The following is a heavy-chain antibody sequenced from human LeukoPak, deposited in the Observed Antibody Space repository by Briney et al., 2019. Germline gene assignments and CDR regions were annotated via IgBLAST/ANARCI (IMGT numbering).Heavy chain of an antibody. V-gene: IGHV3-7*01. CDR1: GFTFTDYW. D-gene: IGHD6-13*01. CDR2: IKQDGGER. Sequence: GGSLRLSCGVSGFTFTDYWMNWVRQAPGKGLEGVASIKQDGGERYYVDSVKGRFTISRDNAKNSLYLQMSRLRAEDTAIYYCARDGTAPGLYFDLWGQGTLVTVSS. CDR3: ARDGTAPGLYFDL. J-gene: IGHJ4*01.